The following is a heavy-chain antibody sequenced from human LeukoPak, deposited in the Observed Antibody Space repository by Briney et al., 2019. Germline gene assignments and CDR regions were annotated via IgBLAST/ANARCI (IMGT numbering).Heavy chain of an antibody. CDR2: IIPIFGTA. D-gene: IGHD2-2*01. J-gene: IGHJ5*02. V-gene: IGHV1-69*01. Sequence: GASVKVSCKASGGTFSSYAISWVRQAPGQGLEWMGGIIPIFGTANYAQKFQGRGTITADESTSTAYMELSSLRSEDTAVYYCARAPIVVVPAAIQNWFDPWGQGTLVTVSS. CDR1: GGTFSSYA. CDR3: ARAPIVVVPAAIQNWFDP.